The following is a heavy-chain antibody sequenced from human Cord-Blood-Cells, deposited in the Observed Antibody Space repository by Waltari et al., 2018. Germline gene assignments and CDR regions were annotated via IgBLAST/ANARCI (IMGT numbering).Heavy chain of an antibody. Sequence: QVQLQPWGAGLLKPSETLSLTCAVYGGACSGYSWSWLRQPPGKGLEWIGEIKHRGSTNYNPSLKSRVTISVDTSKNQFSLKLSSVTAADTAVYYCRGHYGSGLDYWGQGTLVTVSS. CDR3: RGHYGSGLDY. V-gene: IGHV4-34*01. CDR1: GGACSGYS. CDR2: IKHRGST. D-gene: IGHD3-10*01. J-gene: IGHJ4*02.